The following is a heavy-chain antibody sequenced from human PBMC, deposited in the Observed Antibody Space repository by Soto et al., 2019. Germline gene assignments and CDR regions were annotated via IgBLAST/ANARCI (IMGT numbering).Heavy chain of an antibody. Sequence: SETLSLTCTVSGGSISSYYWSWIRQPPGKGLEWIGYIYYSGSTNYNPSLKSRVTISVDTSKNQFSLKLSSVTAADTAVYYCAREGLLWFGDYYYYMDVWGKGTTVTVSS. CDR1: GGSISSYY. CDR3: AREGLLWFGDYYYYMDV. CDR2: IYYSGST. V-gene: IGHV4-59*01. J-gene: IGHJ6*03. D-gene: IGHD3-10*01.